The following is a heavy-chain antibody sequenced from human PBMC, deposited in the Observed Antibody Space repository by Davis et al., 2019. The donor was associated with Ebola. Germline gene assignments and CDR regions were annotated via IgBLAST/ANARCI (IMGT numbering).Heavy chain of an antibody. D-gene: IGHD1-1*01. CDR2: INPHKGNT. Sequence: ASVKVSCKASGYTFTSYGITWVRQAPGQGLEWMGWINPHKGNTNYAQNVQGRVTMTTDTSTSTAYMEVGSLRSDDTAVYYCARAQFPTTSDHWGQGTLVTVSS. J-gene: IGHJ4*02. CDR3: ARAQFPTTSDH. CDR1: GYTFTSYG. V-gene: IGHV1-18*04.